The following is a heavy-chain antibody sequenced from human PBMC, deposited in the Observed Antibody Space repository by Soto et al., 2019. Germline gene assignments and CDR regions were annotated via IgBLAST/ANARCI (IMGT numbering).Heavy chain of an antibody. CDR3: ARLRLGGDDLSLGLVGSDY. CDR1: GYTFTSYY. Sequence: QVQLVQSGAEVKKPGASVKVSCKASGYTFTSYYMHWVRQAPGQGLEWMGIINPSGGSTSYAQKVQGRVARTRDRSTRTVYGELSSLRAEDMDVDYCARLRLGGDDLSLGLVGSDYWGQGTLVTVSS. V-gene: IGHV1-46*01. D-gene: IGHD3-3*01. J-gene: IGHJ4*02. CDR2: INPSGGST.